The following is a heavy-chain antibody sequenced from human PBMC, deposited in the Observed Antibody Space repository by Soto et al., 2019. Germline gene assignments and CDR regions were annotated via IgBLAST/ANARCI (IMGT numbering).Heavy chain of an antibody. CDR2: IYSGGST. Sequence: EVQLVESGGGLVQPGGSLRLSCAASGFTVSSNYMSWVRQAPGKGLEWVSVIYSGGSTYYADSVKGRFTITRHNYKNTLDLQMNSLGAEVTAVNYCAGTYYYDSNGYSRFDYWGQGSLGTVS. V-gene: IGHV3-53*04. D-gene: IGHD3-22*01. J-gene: IGHJ4*02. CDR3: AGTYYYDSNGYSRFDY. CDR1: GFTVSSNY.